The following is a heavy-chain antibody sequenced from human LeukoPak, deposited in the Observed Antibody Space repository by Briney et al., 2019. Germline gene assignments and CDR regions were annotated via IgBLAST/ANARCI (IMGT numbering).Heavy chain of an antibody. Sequence: SSETLSLTCAVSGGSFSGYYWTWIRQPPGKGLEWIGEINHSGSANYSPSLSSRVTISVDTSKNQFSLKLSSVTAADTAVYYCARAPSSSQNYYYGIDVWGQGTTVTVSS. CDR3: ARAPSSSQNYYYGIDV. J-gene: IGHJ6*02. D-gene: IGHD6-13*01. CDR1: GGSFSGYY. V-gene: IGHV4-34*01. CDR2: INHSGSA.